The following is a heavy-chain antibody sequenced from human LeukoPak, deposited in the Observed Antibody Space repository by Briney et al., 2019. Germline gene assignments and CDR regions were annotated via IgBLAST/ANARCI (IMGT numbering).Heavy chain of an antibody. J-gene: IGHJ4*02. D-gene: IGHD3-10*01. V-gene: IGHV3-49*04. CDR2: IRSKTHGGTT. CDR1: GFTFGEYG. CDR3: TRAYYYDSGTYYRDYFDY. Sequence: GGSLRLSCTGSGFTFGEYGMSWVRQAPGKGLEWVGFIRSKTHGGTTEYAASVKGRFTISRDDSESIAYLQVNSLKTDDTAVYYCTRAYYYDSGTYYRDYFDYWGQGTLVTVSS.